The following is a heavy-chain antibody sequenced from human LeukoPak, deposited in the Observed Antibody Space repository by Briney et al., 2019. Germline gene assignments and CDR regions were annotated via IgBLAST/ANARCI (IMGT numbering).Heavy chain of an antibody. J-gene: IGHJ4*02. V-gene: IGHV4-34*01. Sequence: SQTLSLTCAVYGGSFSGYYWSWIRQPPGKGLEWIGEINHSGSTNYNPSLKSRVTISVDTSKNQFSLKLSSVTAADTAVYYCAIYDFWSGSPRVDYWGQGTLVTVSS. CDR2: INHSGST. CDR3: AIYDFWSGSPRVDY. CDR1: GGSFSGYY. D-gene: IGHD3-3*01.